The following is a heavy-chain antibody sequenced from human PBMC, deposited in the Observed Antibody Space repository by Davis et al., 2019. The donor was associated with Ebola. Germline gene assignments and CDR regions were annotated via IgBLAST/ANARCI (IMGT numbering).Heavy chain of an antibody. CDR3: AKIGGSSGWQDY. D-gene: IGHD6-19*01. CDR2: ISGDGGSP. Sequence: GGSLRLSCVASGFAFRNYPMSWVRQVPGKGLEWVSSISGDGGSPYYADSVKGRFTISRDNAKNSLYLQMNSLRAEDTAVYYCAKIGGSSGWQDYWGQGTLVTVSS. J-gene: IGHJ4*02. CDR1: GFAFRNYP. V-gene: IGHV3-23*01.